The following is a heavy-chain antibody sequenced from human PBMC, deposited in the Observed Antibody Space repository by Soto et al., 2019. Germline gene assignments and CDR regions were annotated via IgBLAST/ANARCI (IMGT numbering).Heavy chain of an antibody. J-gene: IGHJ4*02. CDR1: GFIFSDKW. CDR3: VSWGDIVVSND. D-gene: IGHD2-8*02. CDR2: IRQDGSQT. V-gene: IGHV3-7*01. Sequence: RGALLLSCAPSGFIFSDKWVSWLRQAPGKGLEWVAHIRQDGSQTLYVDSVKGRFTISRDNAESSLFLQMNSLRADDTAVYHCVSWGDIVVSNDWGQGVMVTVSS.